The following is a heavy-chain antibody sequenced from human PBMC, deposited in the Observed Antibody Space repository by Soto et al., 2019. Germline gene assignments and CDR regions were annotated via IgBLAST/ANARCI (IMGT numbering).Heavy chain of an antibody. J-gene: IGHJ4*02. V-gene: IGHV3-11*01. D-gene: IGHD6-13*01. Sequence: QVQLVESGGALVKPGGSLRLSCAASGFTFSDYYMSWIRQAPGKGLEWVSYISKSSTIIYYADSVKGRFTISRDNAKKSLYLQMNSLRAEDTAMYYCARDTDPRRIAGYFDSWGQGTLVTVSS. CDR1: GFTFSDYY. CDR2: ISKSSTII. CDR3: ARDTDPRRIAGYFDS.